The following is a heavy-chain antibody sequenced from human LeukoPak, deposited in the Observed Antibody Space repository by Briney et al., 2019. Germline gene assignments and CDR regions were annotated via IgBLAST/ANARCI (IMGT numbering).Heavy chain of an antibody. CDR2: ISSSSSYI. CDR3: ARDRNGDSYFDY. J-gene: IGHJ4*02. D-gene: IGHD4-17*01. V-gene: IGHV3-21*01. Sequence: GGSLRLSCAASGFTFSSYSMNWVRQAPGKGLEWVSSISSSSSYIYYADSVKGRFAISRDNAKNSLYLQMNSLRAEDTAVYYCARDRNGDSYFDYWGQGTLVTVSS. CDR1: GFTFSSYS.